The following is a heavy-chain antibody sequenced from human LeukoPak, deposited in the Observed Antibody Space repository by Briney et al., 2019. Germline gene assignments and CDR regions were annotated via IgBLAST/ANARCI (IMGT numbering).Heavy chain of an antibody. D-gene: IGHD4-23*01. J-gene: IGHJ4*02. Sequence: ASVKVSCKASGYTFTGYYMHWVRQAPGQGLEWMGWINPNSGGTNYAQKFQGRVTMTRDTSISTAYMELSRLRSDDTAVYYCARDPSDHGGIYFDYWGQGTLVTVSS. CDR1: GYTFTGYY. CDR3: ARDPSDHGGIYFDY. CDR2: INPNSGGT. V-gene: IGHV1-2*02.